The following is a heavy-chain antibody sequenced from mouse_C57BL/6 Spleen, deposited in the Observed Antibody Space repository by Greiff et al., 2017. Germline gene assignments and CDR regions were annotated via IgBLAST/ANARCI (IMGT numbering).Heavy chain of an antibody. V-gene: IGHV1-26*01. CDR1: GYTFTDYY. Sequence: VQLQQSGPELVKPGASVKISCKASGYTFTDYYMNWVKQSHGKSLEWIGDINPNNGGTSYNQKFKGKATLTVDKSSSTAYMELRSLTSEDSAVYYCAREAVGDYWGQGTTLTVSS. D-gene: IGHD1-1*02. J-gene: IGHJ2*01. CDR2: INPNNGGT. CDR3: AREAVGDY.